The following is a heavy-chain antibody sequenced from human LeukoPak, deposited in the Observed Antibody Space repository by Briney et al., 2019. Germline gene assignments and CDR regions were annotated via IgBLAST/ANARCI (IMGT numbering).Heavy chain of an antibody. V-gene: IGHV3-21*01. J-gene: IGHJ4*02. CDR1: GFTFRSFS. Sequence: GESLKISCAASGFTFRSFSMNWVRQAPGKGLEWVSAISSSGRYMYYADSVKGRFTISRDNANNSLYLQMDSLRAEDTAVYYCAKDVRSDYFDYWGQGTLVTVSS. CDR2: ISSSGRYM. CDR3: AKDVRSDYFDY.